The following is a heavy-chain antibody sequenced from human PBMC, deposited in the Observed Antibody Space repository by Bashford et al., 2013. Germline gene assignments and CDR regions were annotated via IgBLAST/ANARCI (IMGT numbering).Heavy chain of an antibody. V-gene: IGHV3-74*01. CDR2: ISPDGSSST. CDR1: GFSFSNYW. Sequence: GSLRLSCVASGFSFSNYWMYWVRQAPGKGLVWVSRISPDGSSSTSYGDSVKGRFTISRDNTRNTLFLQMNSLRADDTAIYYCASLRVDWGPVALDVWGQGTMVTVSS. J-gene: IGHJ3*01. CDR3: ASLRVDWGPVALDV. D-gene: IGHD3-9*01.